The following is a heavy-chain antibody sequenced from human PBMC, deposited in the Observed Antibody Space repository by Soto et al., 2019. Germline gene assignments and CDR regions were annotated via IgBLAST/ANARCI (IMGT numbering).Heavy chain of an antibody. D-gene: IGHD3-10*01. Sequence: SETLSLPWTGSGGSISRYYRSWIRQPPGKGLEWIGYIYYSGSTNYNPSLKSRVTISVDTSKNQVSLKLSSVAAADRAVYYCAGEVGGGYSAPGDLSRVSWGQGTLVT. J-gene: IGHJ5*02. CDR1: GGSISRYY. V-gene: IGHV4-59*01. CDR2: IYYSGST. CDR3: AGEVGGGYSAPGDLSRVS.